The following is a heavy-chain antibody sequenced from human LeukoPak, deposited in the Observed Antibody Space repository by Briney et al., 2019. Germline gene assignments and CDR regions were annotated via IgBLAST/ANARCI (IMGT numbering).Heavy chain of an antibody. CDR3: ARDLGGGYVYDLYYFDY. V-gene: IGHV3-30*03. Sequence: PGGSLRLSCAASGFTFSSYGMHWVRQAPGKGLEWVAVISYDGSNEYYADSVKGRFTISRDDSKNTLYLQMNSLRAEDTAVYYCARDLGGGYVYDLYYFDYWGQGTLVTVSS. J-gene: IGHJ4*02. D-gene: IGHD3-3*01. CDR2: ISYDGSNE. CDR1: GFTFSSYG.